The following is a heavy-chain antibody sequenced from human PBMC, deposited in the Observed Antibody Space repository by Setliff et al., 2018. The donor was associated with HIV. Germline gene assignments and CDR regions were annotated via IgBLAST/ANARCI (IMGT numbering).Heavy chain of an antibody. CDR1: GGSISSGNYY. Sequence: SEPLSLTCNVPGGSISSGNYYWSWIRLPAGKGLEWVGHIYTSGSTNYNPALKSRVTISVDTSRNQFSLKLSSVTAADTAVYYCARQGAGYSDDYWGQGTLVTVSS. CDR2: IYTSGST. CDR3: ARQGAGYSDDY. V-gene: IGHV4-61*09. D-gene: IGHD5-18*01. J-gene: IGHJ4*02.